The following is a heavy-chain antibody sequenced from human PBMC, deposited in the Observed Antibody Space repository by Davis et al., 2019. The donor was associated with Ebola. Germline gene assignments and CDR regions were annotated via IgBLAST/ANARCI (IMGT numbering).Heavy chain of an antibody. CDR3: AKDSGSGSYFGLGNYFDY. J-gene: IGHJ4*02. V-gene: IGHV3-48*01. Sequence: GESLKISCAASGFTFSSYSMNWVRQAPGKGLEWVSYITSSSSTIYYADSVKGRFTISRDNAKNSLYLQMNSLRAEDTAVYYCAKDSGSGSYFGLGNYFDYWGQGTLVTVSS. CDR2: ITSSSSTI. D-gene: IGHD3-10*01. CDR1: GFTFSSYS.